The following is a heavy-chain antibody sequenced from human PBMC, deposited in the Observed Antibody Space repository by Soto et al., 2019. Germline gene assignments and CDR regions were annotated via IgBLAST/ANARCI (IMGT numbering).Heavy chain of an antibody. Sequence: SGPTLVNPTETLTLTCTVSGFSLSNDRMGVSWNRQPPGKALEWLAHIFSNDEKSYSTSLKSRLTISKDTSKSQVVLTMTNMDPVDTATFYCARLYYDYVWGSYRFDYWGQGTLVTVSS. CDR3: ARLYYDYVWGSYRFDY. V-gene: IGHV2-26*01. D-gene: IGHD3-16*02. J-gene: IGHJ4*02. CDR2: IFSNDEK. CDR1: GFSLSNDRMG.